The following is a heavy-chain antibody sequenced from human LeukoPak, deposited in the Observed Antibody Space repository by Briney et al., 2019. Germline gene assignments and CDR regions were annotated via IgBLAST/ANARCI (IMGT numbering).Heavy chain of an antibody. J-gene: IGHJ3*02. CDR3: ARSPGYSSSWLNAFDI. CDR2: INHSGST. Sequence: SETLSLTCTVSGGSISSYYWSWIRQPPGKGLEWIGEINHSGSTNYNPSLKSRVTISVDTSKNQFSLKLSSVTAADTAVYYCARSPGYSSSWLNAFDIWGQGTMVTVSS. V-gene: IGHV4-34*01. CDR1: GGSISSYY. D-gene: IGHD6-13*01.